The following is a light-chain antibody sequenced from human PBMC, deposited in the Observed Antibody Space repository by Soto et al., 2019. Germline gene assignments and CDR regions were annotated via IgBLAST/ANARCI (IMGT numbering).Light chain of an antibody. CDR1: QSVTSRT. Sequence: EIVLTQSPGTLSLSPGERGALSCRASQSVTSRTLAWYQQNLGQAPRLLIYGASNRATGIPDRFSGSGSGTDFTLIISRLEPEDFAVYYCQQYGSSPWTFGQGTKVEIK. J-gene: IGKJ1*01. V-gene: IGKV3-20*01. CDR3: QQYGSSPWT. CDR2: GAS.